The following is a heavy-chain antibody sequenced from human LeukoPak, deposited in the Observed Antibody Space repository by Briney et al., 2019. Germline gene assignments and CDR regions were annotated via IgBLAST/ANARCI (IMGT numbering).Heavy chain of an antibody. CDR2: ISLYNGNT. CDR3: ARVGSGYDFDY. Sequence: VASVKVSCKASGYTFSSYGISWVRQAPGQGLEWMGWISLYNGNTNNAQKVQGRVTMTTDTSTSTAYMELRSLTSDDTAVYYCARVGSGYDFDYWGPGTLVTVSS. D-gene: IGHD5-12*01. J-gene: IGHJ4*02. V-gene: IGHV1-18*01. CDR1: GYTFSSYG.